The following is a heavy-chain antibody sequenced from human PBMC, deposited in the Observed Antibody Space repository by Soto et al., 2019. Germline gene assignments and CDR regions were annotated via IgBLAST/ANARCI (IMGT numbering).Heavy chain of an antibody. CDR3: GRDLTSNANCIDP. CDR2: IYYTGKT. D-gene: IGHD2-2*01. J-gene: IGHJ5*02. V-gene: IGHV4-30-4*01. Sequence: PSETLSLTCSVSGDYIHFGGYYWTWIGQRPGKGLEWMGYIYYTGKTYYNPSLESRLTMSVDRSKNQFSLRLTSVTAADTAVYFCGRDLTSNANCIDPWGQGTLVTVSS. CDR1: GDYIHFGGYY.